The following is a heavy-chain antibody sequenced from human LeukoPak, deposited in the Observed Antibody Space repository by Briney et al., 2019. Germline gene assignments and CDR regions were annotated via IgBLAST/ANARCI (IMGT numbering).Heavy chain of an antibody. Sequence: VASVKVSCKASGYTFTSYDINWVRQATGQGLEWMGWMNPNNGNTNYAQKLQGRVTMTTDTSTSTAYMELRSLRSDDTAVYYCARDRLSGGSYFAALLPGSNNWFDPWGQGTLVTVSS. CDR3: ARDRLSGGSYFAALLPGSNNWFDP. J-gene: IGHJ5*02. D-gene: IGHD1-26*01. CDR1: GYTFTSYD. V-gene: IGHV1-18*01. CDR2: MNPNNGNT.